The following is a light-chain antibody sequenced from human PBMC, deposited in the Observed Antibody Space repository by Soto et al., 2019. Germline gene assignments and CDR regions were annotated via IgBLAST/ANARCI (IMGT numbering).Light chain of an antibody. V-gene: IGKV3-15*01. CDR2: GAS. CDR3: QQYNNWPLLT. Sequence: EIVLTQSPGTLSLSPGESATLSCRASQSVRYNYLAWYQQKPGQAPRLLIYGASTRATGIPARFSGSGSGTEFTLTISSLQSEDFAVYYCQQYNNWPLLTFGGGTKVDIK. J-gene: IGKJ4*01. CDR1: QSVRYNY.